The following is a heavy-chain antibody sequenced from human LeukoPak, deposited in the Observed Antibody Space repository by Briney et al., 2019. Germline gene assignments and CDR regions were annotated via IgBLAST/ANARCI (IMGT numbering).Heavy chain of an antibody. CDR1: GFTFSDYY. V-gene: IGHV3-11*01. Sequence: GGSLRLSCAASGFTFSDYYMSWIRQAPGKGLEWLSYISSSGSTIYYADSVKGRFTISRDNAKNSLYLQMNSLRAEDTAVYYCARGRYYDFWSGYYTGFPPNIDYWGQGTLVTVSS. CDR3: ARGRYYDFWSGYYTGFPPNIDY. D-gene: IGHD3-3*01. CDR2: ISSSGSTI. J-gene: IGHJ4*02.